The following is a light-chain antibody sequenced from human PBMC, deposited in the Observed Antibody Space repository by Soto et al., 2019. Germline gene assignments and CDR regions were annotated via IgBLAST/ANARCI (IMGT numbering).Light chain of an antibody. CDR3: QQYNNWPPGT. CDR1: QSVSSN. V-gene: IGKV3D-15*01. Sequence: EIVMTQSPATLSVSPGERATLSCRASQSVSSNLAWYQQKPGQAPRLLIYGASTRATGIPARFSGSGSGTAVTLTISSLQSEDFAVYYCQQYNNWPPGTFGQGTRLEIK. J-gene: IGKJ5*01. CDR2: GAS.